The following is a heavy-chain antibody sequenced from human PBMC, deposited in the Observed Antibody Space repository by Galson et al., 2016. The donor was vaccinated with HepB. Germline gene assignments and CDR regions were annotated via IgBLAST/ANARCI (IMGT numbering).Heavy chain of an antibody. CDR2: ISGSGGGA. CDR1: GFTFRSYG. V-gene: IGHV3-23*01. D-gene: IGHD3-10*01. J-gene: IGHJ6*02. Sequence: SLRLSCAASGFTFRSYGMNWVRQAPGKGLEWVSGISGSGGGAYYGDSVKGRFTISRDNSKNTLHLQINSLRAEDTAVYYCAKEGRIGDGFDVWGQGTTVTVSS. CDR3: AKEGRIGDGFDV.